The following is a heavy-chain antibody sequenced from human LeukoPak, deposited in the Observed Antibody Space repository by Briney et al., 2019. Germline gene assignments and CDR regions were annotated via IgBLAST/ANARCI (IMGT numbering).Heavy chain of an antibody. V-gene: IGHV4-59*01. CDR2: IYYSGTT. J-gene: IGHJ6*02. CDR1: GGSISYYY. CDR3: AREDPQTRVPEGMDV. D-gene: IGHD4/OR15-4a*01. Sequence: SETLSLTCTVSGGSISYYYWSWIRQSPGKGLEWIGYIYYSGTTNYNPSLKSRVTILVDTSKNQFSLQLRSVTAADSAVYYCAREDPQTRVPEGMDVWGQGATVTVSS.